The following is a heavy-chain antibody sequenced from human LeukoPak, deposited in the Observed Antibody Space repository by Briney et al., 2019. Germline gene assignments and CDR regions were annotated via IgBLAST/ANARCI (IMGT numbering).Heavy chain of an antibody. J-gene: IGHJ4*02. CDR1: GYTFTIYG. Sequence: ASVKLSCKASGYTFTIYGISGVRHAPGQGLEWMGGISAYNGNTNYAQKLQGRVTMATATSTGTAYMELRSLRSDDAAVYSCAGVPAARGHWGQGTLVTVSS. CDR2: ISAYNGNT. D-gene: IGHD2-2*01. CDR3: AGVPAARGH. V-gene: IGHV1-18*01.